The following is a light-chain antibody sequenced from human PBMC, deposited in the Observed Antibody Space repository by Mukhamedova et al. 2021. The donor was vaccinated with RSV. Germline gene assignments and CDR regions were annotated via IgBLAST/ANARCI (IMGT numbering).Light chain of an antibody. Sequence: ASQSVSSSYLAWYQQKPGQAPRLLIYDASNRATGIPARFSGSGSGTDFTLTISSLEPEDFAVYYCQQRSNWPPYSFGQGTKLEI. V-gene: IGKV3-11*01. J-gene: IGKJ2*03. CDR2: DAS. CDR3: QQRSNWPPYS. CDR1: QSVSSSY.